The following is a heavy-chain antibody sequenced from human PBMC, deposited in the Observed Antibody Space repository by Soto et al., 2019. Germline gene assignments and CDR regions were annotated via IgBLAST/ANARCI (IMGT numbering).Heavy chain of an antibody. V-gene: IGHV3-30*19. CDR3: ARDYYKYYDSSGYYRSPAY. CDR2: ISYDGSDK. Sequence: GGSQRLSYVASGFPFDSYGVHWVRQAPGKGLEWVALISYDGSDKDYADSVKGRFTISRDNSRNTLFLQMNSLRAEDTAVYYCARDYYKYYDSSGYYRSPAYWGQGTLVTVS. J-gene: IGHJ4*02. D-gene: IGHD3-22*01. CDR1: GFPFDSYG.